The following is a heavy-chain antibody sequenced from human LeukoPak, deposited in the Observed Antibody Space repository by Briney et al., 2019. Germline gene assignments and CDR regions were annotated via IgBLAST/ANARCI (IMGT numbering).Heavy chain of an antibody. CDR3: ARILGYSGYDVYYFDY. Sequence: ASVKVSCKASGYTFTGYYMHWVRQAPGQGPEWMGWINPNSGGTNYAQKFQGRVTMTRDTSISTAYMELSRLRSDDTAVYYCARILGYSGYDVYYFDYWGQGTLVTVSS. D-gene: IGHD5-12*01. CDR2: INPNSGGT. V-gene: IGHV1-2*02. CDR1: GYTFTGYY. J-gene: IGHJ4*02.